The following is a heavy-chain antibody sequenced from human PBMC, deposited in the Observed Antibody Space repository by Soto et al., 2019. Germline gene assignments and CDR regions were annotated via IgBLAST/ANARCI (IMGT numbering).Heavy chain of an antibody. D-gene: IGHD6-13*01. V-gene: IGHV3-30*18. CDR1: GFTFSSYG. CDR2: ISYDGSNK. J-gene: IGHJ6*02. Sequence: ESGGGVVQPGRSLRLSCAASGFTFSSYGMHWVRQAPGKGLEWVAVISYDGSNKYYADSVKGRFTISRDNSKNTLYLQMNSLRAEDTAVYYCAKETTTAAAGRYYYYGMDVWGQGTTVTVSS. CDR3: AKETTTAAAGRYYYYGMDV.